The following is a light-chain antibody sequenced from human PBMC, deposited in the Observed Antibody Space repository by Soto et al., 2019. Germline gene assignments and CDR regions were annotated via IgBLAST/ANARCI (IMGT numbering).Light chain of an antibody. CDR2: HAS. V-gene: IGKV3-20*01. CDR3: QQYGSSPVP. Sequence: VMMSHSVVAVSLSPEDRVTLSCRASQSVSNYLAWYQQKPGQAPRVLIYHASTRATGIPDRFSGSGSGTDFTLTISRLEPEDFAVYYCQQYGSSPVPFGQGSKA. J-gene: IGKJ1*01. CDR1: QSVSNY.